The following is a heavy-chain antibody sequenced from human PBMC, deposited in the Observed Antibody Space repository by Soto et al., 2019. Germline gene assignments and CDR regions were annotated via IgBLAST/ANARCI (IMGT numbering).Heavy chain of an antibody. D-gene: IGHD1-26*01. CDR2: VYSTGGT. CDR3: VRQGSGTVHGLLDV. CDR1: SGPSSSHN. V-gene: IGHV4-59*08. Sequence: QVQLQQSGPGLVKPSETLSLTCSVSSGPSSSHNWGWIRQPPGRGLEWIGYVYSTGGTSYNPSLKSRVTLSAATSPTPISLPLTAVTAADPAVYCCVRQGSGTVHGLLDVWGQGPTVRVSS. J-gene: IGHJ6*02.